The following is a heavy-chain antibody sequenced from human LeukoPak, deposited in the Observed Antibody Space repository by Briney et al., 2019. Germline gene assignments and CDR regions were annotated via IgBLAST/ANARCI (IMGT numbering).Heavy chain of an antibody. D-gene: IGHD6-13*01. CDR3: ARDGSSWYFDY. CDR2: IYSGGST. V-gene: IGHV3-53*01. CDR1: GFTVSSNY. J-gene: IGHJ4*02. Sequence: GSLLLSCAASGFTVSSNYMSWVRQAPGKGLEWVSVIYSGGSTYYADSVKGRFTISRDNSKNTVYLQMNSLRAEDTAVYFCARDGSSWYFDYWGQGTLVTVSS.